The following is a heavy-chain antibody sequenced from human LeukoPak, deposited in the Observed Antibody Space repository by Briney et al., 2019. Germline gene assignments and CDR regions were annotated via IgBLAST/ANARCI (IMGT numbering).Heavy chain of an antibody. J-gene: IGHJ4*02. CDR2: IYYTGST. D-gene: IGHD3-22*01. CDR3: ARLRGPTYYFDSVGYYPFDY. V-gene: IGHV4-39*01. CDR1: GGSISSNNYY. Sequence: SETLSLTCTVSGGSISSNNYYWGWIRQPPGKGLEWIGSIYYTGSTYYNPSLKSRVTISVDTSKNQFSLQLSSVTAADSAVYYCARLRGPTYYFDSVGYYPFDYWGQGTLVTVSS.